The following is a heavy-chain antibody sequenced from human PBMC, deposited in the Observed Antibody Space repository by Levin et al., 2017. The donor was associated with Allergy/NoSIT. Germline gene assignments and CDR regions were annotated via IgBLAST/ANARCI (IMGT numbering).Heavy chain of an antibody. D-gene: IGHD6-19*01. J-gene: IGHJ3*02. CDR3: ARVRILAVAGIDAFDI. V-gene: IGHV4-59*01. CDR1: GGSISSYY. Sequence: SQTLSLTCTVSGGSISSYYWSWIRQPPGKGLEWIGYIYYSGSTNYNPSLKSRVTISVDTSKNQFSLKLSSVTAADTAVYYCARVRILAVAGIDAFDIWGQGTMVTVSS. CDR2: IYYSGST.